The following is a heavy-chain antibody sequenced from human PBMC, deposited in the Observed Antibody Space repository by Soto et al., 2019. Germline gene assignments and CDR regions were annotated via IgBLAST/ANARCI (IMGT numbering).Heavy chain of an antibody. V-gene: IGHV3-23*01. CDR1: GFTFTNYA. J-gene: IGHJ4*02. Sequence: GGSLRLSCAASGFTFTNYAMTWVRQAPGKGLECVSTVSVSGNPYYADSVKGRFTISRDNSKNTPYLQMNSLRTDDTAVYHCAKVLPPKNTWPGGAFDYWGQGILVTVSS. CDR3: AKVLPPKNTWPGGAFDY. D-gene: IGHD2-2*02. CDR2: VSVSGNP.